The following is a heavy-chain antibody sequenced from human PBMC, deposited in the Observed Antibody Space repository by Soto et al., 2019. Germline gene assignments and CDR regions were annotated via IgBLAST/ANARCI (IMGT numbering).Heavy chain of an antibody. J-gene: IGHJ4*02. D-gene: IGHD5-12*01. V-gene: IGHV3-74*01. CDR3: ARGISGAYDSTYDW. Sequence: LRLSFAASGFSFNNYWMHWVRQAPGKGLLWVSRINSDGTLTNYADSVKGRFTISRDNAKNTLRLQMNSLRAEDTAVYYCARGISGAYDSTYDWWGQGTLVTVSS. CDR1: GFSFNNYW. CDR2: INSDGTLT.